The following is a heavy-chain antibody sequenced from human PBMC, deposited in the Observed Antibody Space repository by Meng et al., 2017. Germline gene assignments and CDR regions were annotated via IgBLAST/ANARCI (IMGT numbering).Heavy chain of an antibody. J-gene: IGHJ4*02. CDR3: ARDDYGDYFDY. CDR2: INPNSGGT. CDR1: GYTLTGYY. V-gene: IGHV1-2*06. D-gene: IGHD4-17*01. Sequence: QGELVQSGGGVEKPGSTVKVSCKASGYTLTGYYMHWVRQAPGQGLEWMGRINPNSGGTNYAQKFQGRVTMTRDTSISTAYMELSRLRSDDTAVYYCARDDYGDYFDYWGQGTLVTVSS.